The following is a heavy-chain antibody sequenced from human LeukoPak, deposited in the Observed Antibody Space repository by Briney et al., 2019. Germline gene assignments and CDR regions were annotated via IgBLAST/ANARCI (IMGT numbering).Heavy chain of an antibody. CDR1: GGSISSDSYY. J-gene: IGHJ4*02. Sequence: SETLSLTCTVSGGSISSDSYYWTWIRQPAGKGLEWIGRIYASGSTNYNPSLKSRVTISLDTSKNQFSLNLSSVTAADTAIYYCARVLAVPGTPFDYWGQGAPVTVSS. V-gene: IGHV4-61*02. CDR2: IYASGST. CDR3: ARVLAVPGTPFDY. D-gene: IGHD6-19*01.